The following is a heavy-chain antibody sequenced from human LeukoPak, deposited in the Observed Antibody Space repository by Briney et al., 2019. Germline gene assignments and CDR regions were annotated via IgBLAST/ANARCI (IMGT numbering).Heavy chain of an antibody. V-gene: IGHV4-4*07. Sequence: SETLSLTCTVSGGSISSYYWSWIRQPAGKGLEWIGRIYTSGSTNYNPSLKSRVTISVDTSKNQFSLKLSSVTAADTAVYYCARDAPGIAAAGNWFDPWGQGTLVTVSS. CDR3: ARDAPGIAAAGNWFDP. J-gene: IGHJ5*02. CDR1: GGSISSYY. CDR2: IYTSGST. D-gene: IGHD6-13*01.